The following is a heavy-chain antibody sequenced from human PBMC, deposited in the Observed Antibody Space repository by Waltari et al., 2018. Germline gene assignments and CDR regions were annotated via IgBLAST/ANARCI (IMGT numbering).Heavy chain of an antibody. D-gene: IGHD3-22*01. J-gene: IGHJ4*02. Sequence: QVQLVESGGGVVQPGRSLRLSCAASGFTFSSYGMHWVRQAPGKGMEWVAVVWYDGTNKYYADSVNGRFTISRDNSKNTLNLQMNSLRVEDTAVYYCAKGRSYDSSGYYYGDWGQGTLVTVSS. CDR1: GFTFSSYG. CDR3: AKGRSYDSSGYYYGD. CDR2: VWYDGTNK. V-gene: IGHV3-33*06.